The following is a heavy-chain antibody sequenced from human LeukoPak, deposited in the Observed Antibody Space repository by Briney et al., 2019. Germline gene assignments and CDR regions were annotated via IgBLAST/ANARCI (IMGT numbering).Heavy chain of an antibody. V-gene: IGHV4-34*01. J-gene: IGHJ4*02. CDR3: ARGAPWFGELPDFDY. CDR2: INHSGST. Sequence: SETLSLTCAVYGGSFSGYYWSWIRQPPGKGLEWIGEINHSGSTNYNPSLKSRVTISVDTSKNQFSLKLSSVTAADTAVYYCARGAPWFGELPDFDYWGQGTLVTVSS. D-gene: IGHD3-10*01. CDR1: GGSFSGYY.